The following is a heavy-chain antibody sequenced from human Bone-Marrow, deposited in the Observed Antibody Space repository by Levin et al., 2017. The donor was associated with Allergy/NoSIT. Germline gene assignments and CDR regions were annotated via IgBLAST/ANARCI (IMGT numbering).Heavy chain of an antibody. V-gene: IGHV4-59*01. D-gene: IGHD2-2*01. Sequence: PSETLSLTCTVSGGSTSNYYWNWIRQPPGKALEWIGYIYHTGSASYNPSLKSRLNISLDTSKQQFSLRLTSVTAADTAMYFCARGLVVIPTAANWFDPWGPGTLVTVSS. CDR3: ARGLVVIPTAANWFDP. J-gene: IGHJ5*02. CDR2: IYHTGSA. CDR1: GGSTSNYY.